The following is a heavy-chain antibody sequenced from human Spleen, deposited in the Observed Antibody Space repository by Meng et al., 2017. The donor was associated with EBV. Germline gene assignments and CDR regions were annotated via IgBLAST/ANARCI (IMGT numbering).Heavy chain of an antibody. V-gene: IGHV1-2*02. J-gene: IGHJ4*02. CDR2: INPNSGGT. Sequence: HVQLVQSGAEVNKPGASVKVSCKASGYTFTPHHMHWVRQAPGQGLEWMGWINPNSGGTNFAQKFQGRVTMTWDTSISTAYMELSRLRSDDTAVYYCARYDSSGYYRAYWGQGTLVTVSS. CDR3: ARYDSSGYYRAY. D-gene: IGHD3-22*01. CDR1: GYTFTPHH.